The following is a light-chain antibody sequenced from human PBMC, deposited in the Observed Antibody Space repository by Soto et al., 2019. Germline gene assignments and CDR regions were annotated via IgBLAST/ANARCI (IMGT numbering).Light chain of an antibody. CDR3: QQYGSSPTWK. Sequence: IVLTQSPATLSLSPGKRATLSCSASQNISSYLIWYQQKPGQAPRLLIYDVSNRATGIPARFSGSGSGTDFTLTISRLEPEDSAVYYCQQYGSSPTWKFGQGTKVDIK. V-gene: IGKV3-20*01. J-gene: IGKJ1*01. CDR1: QNISSY. CDR2: DVS.